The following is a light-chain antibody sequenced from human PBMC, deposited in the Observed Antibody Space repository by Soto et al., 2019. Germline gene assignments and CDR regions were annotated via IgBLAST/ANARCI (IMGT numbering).Light chain of an antibody. V-gene: IGKV1-39*01. Sequence: DIQMTQSPSSLSASVGDRVTITCRARQSISSYLNWDQQKPGKAPKLLIYAASSLQSGVPSRFSGSGSGTDFTLTISSLQPEDFATYYCQQSYSTPHFGGGTKVDI. CDR2: AAS. CDR1: QSISSY. CDR3: QQSYSTPH. J-gene: IGKJ4*01.